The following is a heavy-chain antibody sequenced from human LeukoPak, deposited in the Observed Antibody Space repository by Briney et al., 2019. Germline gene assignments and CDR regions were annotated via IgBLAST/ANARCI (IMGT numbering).Heavy chain of an antibody. CDR1: GDSVSSNSAA. J-gene: IGHJ4*02. CDR2: TYYRSKWYN. V-gene: IGHV6-1*01. D-gene: IGHD6-19*01. Sequence: SRTLSLTLDISGDSVSSNSAAWNCIRQSPSRGLEWLGRTYYRSKWYNDYAVSVKSRLTINPDTSKNQFSLQLNSVTPEDTAVYYCARGFIAVAGFDYWGQGTLVTVSS. CDR3: ARGFIAVAGFDY.